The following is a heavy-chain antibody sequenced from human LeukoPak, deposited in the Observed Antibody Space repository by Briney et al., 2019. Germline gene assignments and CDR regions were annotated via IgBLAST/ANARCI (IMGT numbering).Heavy chain of an antibody. D-gene: IGHD2-15*01. Sequence: PSETLSLTCTVSSGSISSSSYYWGWIRQPPGKGLEWIGSIYYSGSTYYNPSLKGRVTISVDTSKNQFSLKLSSVTAADTAVYYCARDRFGGGSGRYFDYWGQGTLVTVSS. CDR3: ARDRFGGGSGRYFDY. J-gene: IGHJ4*02. V-gene: IGHV4-39*07. CDR2: IYYSGST. CDR1: SGSISSSSYY.